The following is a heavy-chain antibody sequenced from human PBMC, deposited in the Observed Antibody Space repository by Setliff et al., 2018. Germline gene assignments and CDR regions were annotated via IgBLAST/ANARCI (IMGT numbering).Heavy chain of an antibody. V-gene: IGHV4-4*02. CDR2: IYHNGVT. CDR3: AREKADYSDSGGYHGGFYFDS. D-gene: IGHD3-22*01. CDR1: GGSISSSNW. J-gene: IGHJ4*02. Sequence: SETLSLTCTVSGGSISSSNWWTWVRQPPGKGLEWIGEIYHNGVTNYKRSLRSRVTMSVDTSTNRLSLRINFLTAADTAVYYCAREKADYSDSGGYHGGFYFDSWGQGALVTVSS.